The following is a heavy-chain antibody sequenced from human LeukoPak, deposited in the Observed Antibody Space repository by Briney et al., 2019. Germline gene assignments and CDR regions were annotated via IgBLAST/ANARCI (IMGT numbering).Heavy chain of an antibody. CDR3: ARLHYGDYATHFDY. D-gene: IGHD4-17*01. CDR1: GGSLCSYY. CDR2: IYYSGNT. V-gene: IGHV4-59*08. J-gene: IGHJ4*02. Sequence: PSETLSLTCTVSGGSLCSYYWSCIRQPPREGRGRVGYIYYSGNTNYTPSLKSRVTISEDTSQNQFSLKLRSVTAADTAVYYSARLHYGDYATHFDYWGQGTLVTVSS.